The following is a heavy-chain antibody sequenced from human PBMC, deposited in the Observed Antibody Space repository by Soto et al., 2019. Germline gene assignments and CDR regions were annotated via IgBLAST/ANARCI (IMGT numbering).Heavy chain of an antibody. J-gene: IGHJ4*02. Sequence: QVQLVQSGAEVKKPGASVKVSCKASGYTFTSYAMHWVRQAPGQRLEWMGWINAGNGNTKYSQKFQGSVTITRDTSASTAYMEMSSLRAEDTAVYYCTRRGTVFDYWGQGTLVTVSS. CDR1: GYTFTSYA. V-gene: IGHV1-3*01. CDR3: TRRGTVFDY. D-gene: IGHD4-17*01. CDR2: INAGNGNT.